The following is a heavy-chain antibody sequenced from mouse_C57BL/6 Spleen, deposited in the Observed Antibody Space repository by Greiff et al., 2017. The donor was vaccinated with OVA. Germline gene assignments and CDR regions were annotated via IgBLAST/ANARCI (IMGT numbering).Heavy chain of an antibody. CDR1: GYTFTSYG. D-gene: IGHD2-4*01. Sequence: VKLQESGAELARPGASVKLSCKASGYTFTSYGISWVKQRTGQGLEWIGEIYPRSGNTYYNEKFKGKATLTADKSSSTAYMELRSLTSEDSAVYFCARSGASLYYEDYYAMDYWGQGTSVTVSS. J-gene: IGHJ4*01. CDR3: ARSGASLYYEDYYAMDY. V-gene: IGHV1-81*01. CDR2: IYPRSGNT.